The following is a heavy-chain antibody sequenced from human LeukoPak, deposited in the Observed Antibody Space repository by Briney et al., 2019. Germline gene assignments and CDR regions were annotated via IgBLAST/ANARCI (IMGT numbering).Heavy chain of an antibody. D-gene: IGHD4-17*01. Sequence: TSSETLSLTCTVSGDSISSRSYYWGWIRQPPGKALEWIGNIYYGGSTYYNPSLKSRVTISVDTSKNQFSLKVTSVTAADTAVYYCARRDYGEPFDYWGQGALVTVSS. CDR1: GDSISSRSYY. CDR2: IYYGGST. V-gene: IGHV4-39*01. J-gene: IGHJ4*02. CDR3: ARRDYGEPFDY.